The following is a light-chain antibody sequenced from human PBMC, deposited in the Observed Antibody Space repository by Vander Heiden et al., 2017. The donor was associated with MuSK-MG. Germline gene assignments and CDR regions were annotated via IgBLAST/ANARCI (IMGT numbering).Light chain of an antibody. CDR3: QQYGSEPYT. Sequence: ETVLTQSPGTLSLSPGERATLSCRASQSVSSNYFAWYQQKPGQAPRLLIYGASNRATGIPDRFSGSGSGTDFTLTINRLEPEDFAVYYCQQYGSEPYTFAQGTKLEIK. CDR2: GAS. V-gene: IGKV3-20*01. CDR1: QSVSSNY. J-gene: IGKJ2*01.